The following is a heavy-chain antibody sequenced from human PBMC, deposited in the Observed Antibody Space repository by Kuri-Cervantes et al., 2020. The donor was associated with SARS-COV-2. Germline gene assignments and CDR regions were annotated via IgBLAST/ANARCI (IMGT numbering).Heavy chain of an antibody. CDR2: ISYDGSNK. Sequence: GGSLRLSCAASGFTFSSYAMHWVRQAPGKGLEWVAVISYDGSNKYYAGSVKGRFTISRDNSKNTLYLQMNSLRAEDTAVYYCARDPRRWLQISVSYFDYWGQGTLVTVSS. J-gene: IGHJ4*02. V-gene: IGHV3-30-3*01. CDR3: ARDPRRWLQISVSYFDY. D-gene: IGHD5-24*01. CDR1: GFTFSSYA.